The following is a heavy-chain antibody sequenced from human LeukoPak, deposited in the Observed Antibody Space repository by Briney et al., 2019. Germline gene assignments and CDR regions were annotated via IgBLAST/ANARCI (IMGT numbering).Heavy chain of an antibody. CDR2: ISVSGVDT. J-gene: IGHJ4*02. CDR1: GFTFSTYA. CDR3: ARGHNSAWFLNDY. Sequence: GGSLSLSCAASGFTFSTYAMTWVRQAPGKGLDWVSSISVSGVDTYYADSVKGRFTISSDNSKNTVYLQMNNLRAEDTALYYCARGHNSAWFLNDYWRQGNLVRVFS. V-gene: IGHV3-23*01. D-gene: IGHD6-19*01.